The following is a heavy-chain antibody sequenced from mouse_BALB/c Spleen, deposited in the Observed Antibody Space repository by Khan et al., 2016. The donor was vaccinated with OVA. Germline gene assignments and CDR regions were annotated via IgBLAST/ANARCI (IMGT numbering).Heavy chain of an antibody. CDR3: AKFDGIFYAVDY. J-gene: IGHJ4*01. Sequence: VKLEVSGPGLVTPSQSLSITCTVSGFSLTSYGVNWVRQPPGKGLEWLGVIWGDGSTNYHSALISRLSISKDNSKSQVFLKLNSLQTDDTATYYCAKFDGIFYAVDYWGQGTSVTVSS. D-gene: IGHD2-3*01. CDR1: GFSLTSYG. V-gene: IGHV2-3*01. CDR2: IWGDGST.